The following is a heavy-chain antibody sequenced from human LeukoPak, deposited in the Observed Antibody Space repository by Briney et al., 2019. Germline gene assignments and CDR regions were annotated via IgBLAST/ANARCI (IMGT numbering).Heavy chain of an antibody. V-gene: IGHV3-23*01. CDR2: ITTSDGDT. J-gene: IGHJ4*02. Sequence: GGSLRLSCAASGFTFSSYTMSWVRQAPGKGLEWVSTITTSDGDTYYADSVKGRFTVSRDNSKNTLFLQMNSLRAEDTAVYYCAKDGGLWVSAHWGDSWGRGTLVTVSS. CDR3: AKDGGLWVSAHWGDS. D-gene: IGHD7-27*01. CDR1: GFTFSSYT.